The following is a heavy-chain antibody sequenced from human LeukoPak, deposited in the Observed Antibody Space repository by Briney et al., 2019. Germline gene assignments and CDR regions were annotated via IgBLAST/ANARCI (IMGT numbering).Heavy chain of an antibody. Sequence: PSETLSLTCTVSGGSISSYYWSWIRQPPAKGLEWIGYIYYSGSTNYNPSLKSRVTISVDTSKNQFSLKLSSVTAADTAVYYCARVSDEMAAASKDYWGQGTLVTVSS. V-gene: IGHV4-59*01. D-gene: IGHD6-13*01. CDR3: ARVSDEMAAASKDY. CDR1: GGSISSYY. J-gene: IGHJ4*02. CDR2: IYYSGST.